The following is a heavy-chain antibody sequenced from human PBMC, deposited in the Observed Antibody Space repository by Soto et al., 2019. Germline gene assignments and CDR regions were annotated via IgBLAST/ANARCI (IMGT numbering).Heavy chain of an antibody. V-gene: IGHV3-74*01. CDR3: ASKPSSRACDY. CDR1: GFTFSSYW. Sequence: EVQLVESGGGLVQPGGSLRLSCAASGFTFSSYWMHWVRQAPGKGLVWVSRINSDGSSTTYADSVKGRFTISRDNAKNTVYLQMNSLRAEDTAVYYCASKPSSRACDYLRQGTLVTFSS. CDR2: INSDGSST. D-gene: IGHD6-13*01. J-gene: IGHJ4*02.